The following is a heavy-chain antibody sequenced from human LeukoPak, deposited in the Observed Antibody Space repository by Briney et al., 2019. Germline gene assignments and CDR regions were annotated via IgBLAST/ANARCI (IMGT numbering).Heavy chain of an antibody. CDR2: IIPIFGAA. Sequence: ASVTVSCKASGGTFSSYAISWVRQAPGRGLEWMGGIIPIFGAANYAQKFQGRVTITTDESTSTAYMELSSLRSEDTAVYYCAHNYGSGSYYTYYFDYWGQGTLVTVSS. CDR1: GGTFSSYA. J-gene: IGHJ4*02. D-gene: IGHD3-10*01. CDR3: AHNYGSGSYYTYYFDY. V-gene: IGHV1-69*05.